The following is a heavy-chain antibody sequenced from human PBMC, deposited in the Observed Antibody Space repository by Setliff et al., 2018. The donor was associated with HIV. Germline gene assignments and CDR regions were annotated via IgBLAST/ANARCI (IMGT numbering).Heavy chain of an antibody. Sequence: SETLSLTCTVSGGSISSYYWSWIRQPAGKGLEWIGHIYISGSTNYNPSFNSRVPMSVDTSKNQFSLRLTSVTAADTAMYHCARDRSSGWSKDWFDTWGQGILVTVSS. J-gene: IGHJ5*02. CDR1: GGSISSYY. D-gene: IGHD6-19*01. V-gene: IGHV4-4*07. CDR2: IYISGST. CDR3: ARDRSSGWSKDWFDT.